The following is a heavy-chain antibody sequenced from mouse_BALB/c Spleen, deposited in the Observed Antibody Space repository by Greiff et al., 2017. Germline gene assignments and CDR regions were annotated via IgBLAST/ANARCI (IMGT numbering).Heavy chain of an antibody. CDR3: ARDWGLRQGFDY. CDR2: IWAGGST. V-gene: IGHV2-9*02. CDR1: GFSLTSYG. J-gene: IGHJ2*01. Sequence: VNLVESGPGLVAPSQSLSITCTVSGFSLTSYGVHWVRQPPGKGLEWLGVIWAGGSTNYNSALMSRLSISKDNSKSQVFLKMNSLQTDDTAMYYCARDWGLRQGFDYWGQGTTLTVSS. D-gene: IGHD2-4*01.